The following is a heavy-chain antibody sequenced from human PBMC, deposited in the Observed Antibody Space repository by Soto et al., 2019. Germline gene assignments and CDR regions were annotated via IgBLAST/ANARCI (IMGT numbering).Heavy chain of an antibody. J-gene: IGHJ3*02. CDR2: IIPIFGTA. V-gene: IGHV1-69*01. CDR3: ARRRYYDSSGYRTMGAFDI. Sequence: QVQLVQSGAEVKKPGSSVKVSCKASGGTFSSYAISWVRQAPGQGLEWMGGIIPIFGTATYAQKFQGRVTITADESTSTAYMELSSLRSEDTAVYYCARRRYYDSSGYRTMGAFDIWGQGTMVTVSS. D-gene: IGHD3-22*01. CDR1: GGTFSSYA.